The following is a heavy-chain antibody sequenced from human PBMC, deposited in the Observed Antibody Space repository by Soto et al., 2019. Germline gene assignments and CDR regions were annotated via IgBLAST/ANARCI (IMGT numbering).Heavy chain of an antibody. CDR2: IWYDGSNK. CDR1: GFTFSSYG. Sequence: GGSLRLSCAASGFTFSSYGMHWVRQAPGKGLEWVAVIWYDGSNKYYADSVKGRFTISRDNSKNTLYLQMNSLRAEDTAVYYCARDESGRTGTTNKKITNWFDPWGQGTLVTVSS. CDR3: ARDESGRTGTTNKKITNWFDP. J-gene: IGHJ5*02. V-gene: IGHV3-33*01. D-gene: IGHD1-1*01.